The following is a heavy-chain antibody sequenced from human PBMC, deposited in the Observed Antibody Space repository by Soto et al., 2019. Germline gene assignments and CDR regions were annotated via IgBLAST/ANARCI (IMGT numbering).Heavy chain of an antibody. CDR3: AKVERVSGY. CDR2: ISGSGGST. V-gene: IGHV3-23*01. J-gene: IGHJ4*02. D-gene: IGHD6-25*01. Sequence: PGGSLRLSCAAPGFTFCSYALSWGRQAPGKGLEWVSAISGSGGSTYYADSVKGRFTISRDNSKNTLYLQMNSLRAEDTAVYYCAKVERVSGYWGQGTLVTVSS. CDR1: GFTFCSYA.